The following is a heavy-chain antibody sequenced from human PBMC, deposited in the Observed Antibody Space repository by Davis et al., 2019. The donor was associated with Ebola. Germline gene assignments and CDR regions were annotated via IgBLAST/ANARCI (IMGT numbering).Heavy chain of an antibody. J-gene: IGHJ4*02. CDR1: GYIFRNYW. D-gene: IGHD2-15*01. CDR2: IDPTDSYT. CDR3: ARRPHRYSSVDF. V-gene: IGHV5-10-1*01. Sequence: PGGSLRLSCKASGYIFRNYWIAWVRQMPGKGLEWMGSIDPTDSYTNYSPAFQGHVTISADKSISTAYLEWSRLKASDTAMYYCARRPHRYSSVDFWGQGTPVTVSS.